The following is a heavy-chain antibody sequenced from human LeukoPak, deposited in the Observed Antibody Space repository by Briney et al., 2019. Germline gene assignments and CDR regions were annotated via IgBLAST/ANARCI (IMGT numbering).Heavy chain of an antibody. Sequence: ASVKVSCKAFGYTFISYGISWVRQAPGQGLEWMGWISAYSGNTKYAQKFQGRVTMTIDKSTSTAYMELRSLRSDDTAVYYCAGDLYDILTEGYFDYWGQGTLVTVSS. D-gene: IGHD3-9*01. CDR1: GYTFISYG. J-gene: IGHJ4*02. V-gene: IGHV1-18*01. CDR2: ISAYSGNT. CDR3: AGDLYDILTEGYFDY.